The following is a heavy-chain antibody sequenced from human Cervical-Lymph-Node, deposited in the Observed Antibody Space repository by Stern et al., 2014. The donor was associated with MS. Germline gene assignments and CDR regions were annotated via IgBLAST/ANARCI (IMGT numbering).Heavy chain of an antibody. CDR1: GVSVGIGSYS. D-gene: IGHD5-12*01. CDR2: VYSTGSP. V-gene: IGHV4-61*02. J-gene: IGHJ4*02. Sequence: QVQLQESGPGLVKPSQTLSLSCTVSGVSVGIGSYSWNWIRQPAGKRLEWIGRVYSTGSPNYNPSLQSRVTISVDAPETQFSLNLPSVTAADTAVYYCASGYSGFDCFDYWGQGTLLTVSS. CDR3: ASGYSGFDCFDY.